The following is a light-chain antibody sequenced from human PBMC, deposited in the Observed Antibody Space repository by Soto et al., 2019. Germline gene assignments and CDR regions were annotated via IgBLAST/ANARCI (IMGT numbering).Light chain of an antibody. V-gene: IGKV3-15*01. CDR2: DAS. CDR3: QQYDKWPIT. Sequence: EIVMTQSPATLSVSPGERVTLSCRASQSVSSNLAWYQQKPGQAPRLLIYDASTRATAIPARFSGSGSGTEFTLTIRSLQSEDFAVYFCQQYDKWPITFGQGTRLE. CDR1: QSVSSN. J-gene: IGKJ5*01.